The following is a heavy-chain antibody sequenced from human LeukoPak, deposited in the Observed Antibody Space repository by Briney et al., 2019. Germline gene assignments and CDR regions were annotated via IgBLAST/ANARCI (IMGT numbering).Heavy chain of an antibody. CDR2: IYTGNSDT. V-gene: IGHV5-51*01. D-gene: IGHD5-24*01. J-gene: IGHJ4*02. CDR1: GYTFTTSW. Sequence: GESLRISCQGFGYTFTTSWIGWLRQLPGKGLEWMAIIYTGNSDTKYSPSFQGQVSISTDRSNSTAYLQWSSLQASDTAIYYCAILNHPDGRVYWGQGTLVTVSS. CDR3: AILNHPDGRVY.